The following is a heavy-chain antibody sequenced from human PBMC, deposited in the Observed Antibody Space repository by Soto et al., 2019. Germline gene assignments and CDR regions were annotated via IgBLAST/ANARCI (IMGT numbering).Heavy chain of an antibody. Sequence: QLQLQESGSGLVKPSQTLSLTCAVSVGSISSGGYSWSWIRQPPGKGLEWIGYIYHSGNTYYNPSLKSRVTISVDWSKNQFSLTLSSVTAADTAVYYCARGPPHHYWGQGTLVTVSS. CDR3: ARGPPHHY. CDR1: VGSISSGGYS. CDR2: IYHSGNT. V-gene: IGHV4-30-2*01. J-gene: IGHJ4*02.